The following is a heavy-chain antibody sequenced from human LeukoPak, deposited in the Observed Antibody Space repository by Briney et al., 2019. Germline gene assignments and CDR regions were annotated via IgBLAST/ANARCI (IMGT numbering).Heavy chain of an antibody. Sequence: GGSLRLSCAASGFTFSSYEMNWVRPAPGKGLEWVSYISSSGSTIYYADSVKGRFTISRDNAKNSLYLQMNSLRAEDTAVYYCASIAMVRGVIIFDYWGQGTLVTVSS. CDR1: GFTFSSYE. V-gene: IGHV3-48*03. CDR2: ISSSGSTI. J-gene: IGHJ4*02. D-gene: IGHD3-10*01. CDR3: ASIAMVRGVIIFDY.